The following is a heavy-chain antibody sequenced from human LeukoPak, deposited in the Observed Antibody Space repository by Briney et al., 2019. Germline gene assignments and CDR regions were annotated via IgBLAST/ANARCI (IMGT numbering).Heavy chain of an antibody. Sequence: GGSLRLSCVASGFTFSRYSMNWFRQAPGKGLEWVSYISGATYAKFYADSVKGRFTISRDNAKNSLYLQMNSLRAEDTAVYYCARWCSSTSCYGRTMPAWDYWGQGTLVTVSS. CDR1: GFTFSRYS. CDR2: ISGATYAK. J-gene: IGHJ4*02. D-gene: IGHD2-2*01. CDR3: ARWCSSTSCYGRTMPAWDY. V-gene: IGHV3-21*05.